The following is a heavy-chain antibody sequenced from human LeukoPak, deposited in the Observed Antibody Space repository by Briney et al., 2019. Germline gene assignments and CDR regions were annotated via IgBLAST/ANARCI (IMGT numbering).Heavy chain of an antibody. V-gene: IGHV3-30*18. D-gene: IGHD2-2*01. Sequence: GGSPRLSCAASGFTFDTYGMHWVRQAPGKGLEWVAVISHDGVDKYYADSVKGRFTISRDNSKNTVSLQVNSLRAEDTAAYYCAKGGYCSATRCYVGKGMDDWGQGTLVTVSS. CDR2: ISHDGVDK. CDR1: GFTFDTYG. CDR3: AKGGYCSATRCYVGKGMDD. J-gene: IGHJ4*02.